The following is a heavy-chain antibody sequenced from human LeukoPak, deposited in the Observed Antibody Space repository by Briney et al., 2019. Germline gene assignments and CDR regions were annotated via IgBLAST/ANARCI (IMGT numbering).Heavy chain of an antibody. J-gene: IGHJ4*02. CDR1: GYTFTSYY. D-gene: IGHD1-1*01. CDR3: AREANGYKFLDY. V-gene: IGHV1-46*01. CDR2: INPSGGST. Sequence: ASVKVSCKASGYTFTSYYMHWVRHAPGQGGEGMGIINPSGGSTSYAQKFQGRVTMTRGTSKSTVYMELSSLRSEDTAVYYCAREANGYKFLDYWGQGTLVTVSS.